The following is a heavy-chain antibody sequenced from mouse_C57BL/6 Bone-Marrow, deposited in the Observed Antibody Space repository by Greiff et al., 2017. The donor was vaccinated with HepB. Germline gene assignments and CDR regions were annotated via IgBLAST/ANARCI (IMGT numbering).Heavy chain of an antibody. CDR3: DRWAPWYFDV. CDR2: IYPRSGNT. D-gene: IGHD3-1*01. J-gene: IGHJ1*03. V-gene: IGHV1-81*01. CDR1: GYTFTSYG. Sequence: VQLQESGAELARPGASVKLSCKASGYTFTSYGISWVKQRTGQGLEWIGEIYPRSGNTYYNEKFKGKATLTADKSSSTAHMELRSLTSEDSAVYVCDRWAPWYFDVWGTGTTVTVSS.